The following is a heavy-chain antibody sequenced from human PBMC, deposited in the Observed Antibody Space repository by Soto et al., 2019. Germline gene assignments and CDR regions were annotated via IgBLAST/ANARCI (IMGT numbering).Heavy chain of an antibody. CDR2: ISGSGTTT. J-gene: IGHJ6*02. Sequence: EVQLLDSGGGLVQPGESLRLSCAASGFTFSDYAMSWVRQAPGKGLEWVSGISGSGTTTYHADSVKGRFSISRDNSKNTLYLQMNSLRADDTAVYFCAKKKDDYYYYAMDVWGQGTTVTVSS. CDR1: GFTFSDYA. V-gene: IGHV3-23*01. CDR3: AKKKDDYYYYAMDV.